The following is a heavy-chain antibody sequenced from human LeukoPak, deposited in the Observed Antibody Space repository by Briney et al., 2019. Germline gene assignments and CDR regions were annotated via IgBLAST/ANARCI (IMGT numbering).Heavy chain of an antibody. V-gene: IGHV3-7*01. CDR2: IKHNGNEK. CDR1: GFTFSSYW. J-gene: IGHJ4*02. Sequence: GGSLRLSCAASGFTFSSYWTTWVRQAPGKGLEWVANIKHNGNEKNYVDSVEGRFTISRDNAKNSLSLQMNSLRAEDTAVYYCARELRTFDSWGQGTLVTVSS. D-gene: IGHD3-16*01. CDR3: ARELRTFDS.